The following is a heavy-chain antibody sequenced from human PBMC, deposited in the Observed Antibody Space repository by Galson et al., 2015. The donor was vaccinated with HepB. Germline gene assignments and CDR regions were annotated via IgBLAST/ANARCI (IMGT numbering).Heavy chain of an antibody. J-gene: IGHJ4*02. V-gene: IGHV3-30*04. CDR3: ARDQDSSGWYAYYFDY. CDR1: GFTFNNYV. CDR2: ISYDGTNK. D-gene: IGHD6-19*01. Sequence: SLRLSCAASGFTFNNYVMHWVRQAPGKGLEWVAVISYDGTNKYYADSVEGRFTISRDNSKNTLYLQMNSLRAEDTAVYYCARDQDSSGWYAYYFDYWGQGTLVTVPS.